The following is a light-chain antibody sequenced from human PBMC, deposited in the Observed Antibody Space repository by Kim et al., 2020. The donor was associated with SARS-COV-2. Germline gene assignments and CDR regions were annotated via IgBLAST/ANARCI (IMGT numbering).Light chain of an antibody. CDR3: MQASHFPWT. CDR2: MVS. Sequence: DIVMTQTPLSSPVTLGQPASISCRTSQSLVHSNGNTYLSWFQQRPGQTPRLLICMVSSRVSGVPDRFGSRGAGTDFTLTISSEETEDVGIYYYCMQASHFPWTFGQVTKVDIK. J-gene: IGKJ1*01. CDR1: QSLVHSNGNTY. V-gene: IGKV2-24*01.